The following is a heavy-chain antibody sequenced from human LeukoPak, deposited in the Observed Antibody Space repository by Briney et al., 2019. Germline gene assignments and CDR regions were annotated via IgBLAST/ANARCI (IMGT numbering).Heavy chain of an antibody. CDR3: ARHLGSSSWIDY. D-gene: IGHD6-13*01. V-gene: IGHV5-10-1*01. CDR1: GYSFTGYW. Sequence: GESLKISCKGSGYSFTGYWISWVRQMPGKGLEWMGRIDPSDSYTTYSPSFQGHVTISADKSISTAYLQWGSLKASDTAMYYCARHLGSSSWIDYWGQGTLVTVSS. CDR2: IDPSDSYT. J-gene: IGHJ4*02.